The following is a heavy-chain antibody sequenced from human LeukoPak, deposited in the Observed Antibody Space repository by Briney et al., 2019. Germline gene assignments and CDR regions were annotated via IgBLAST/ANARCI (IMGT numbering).Heavy chain of an antibody. CDR1: GGSFSSGDYH. V-gene: IGHV4-39*01. CDR2: IYYGGRT. Sequence: SETLSLTCAVSGGSFSSGDYHWGWIRQPPGKGLEWIASIYYGGRTTYNPSLKGRVTISEDTSNNLFSLKLSSVTAADTAVYYCARLRDIDYNYGYFDYWGQGTLVTVSS. CDR3: ARLRDIDYNYGYFDY. J-gene: IGHJ4*02. D-gene: IGHD5-18*01.